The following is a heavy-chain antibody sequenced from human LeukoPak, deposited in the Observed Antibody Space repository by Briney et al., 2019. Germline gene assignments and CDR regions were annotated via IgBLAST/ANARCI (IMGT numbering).Heavy chain of an antibody. V-gene: IGHV4-59*01. CDR1: GVSISSYY. CDR3: ARVAQWGDAFDI. Sequence: PSETLSLTCTVSGVSISSYYWSWIRQPPGKGLEWIGYIYYSGSTNYNPSLKSRVTISVDTSKNQFSLKLSSVTAADTAVYYCARVAQWGDAFDIWGQGTMVTVSS. CDR2: IYYSGST. D-gene: IGHD1-26*01. J-gene: IGHJ3*02.